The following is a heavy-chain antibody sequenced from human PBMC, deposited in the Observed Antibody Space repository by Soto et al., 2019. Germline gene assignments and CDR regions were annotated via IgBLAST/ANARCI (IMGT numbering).Heavy chain of an antibody. J-gene: IGHJ5*02. Sequence: QLQLQESGPGLVKPSETLSLTCTVSGGSISSSSYYWGWIRQPPGKGLEWIGSIYYSGRTYYNPSLKSRVTISVDTSKNHFSLKLSSVTDADPAVYYWAGVAPFNWFDPWGQGTQVTVSS. CDR3: AGVAPFNWFDP. D-gene: IGHD2-15*01. V-gene: IGHV4-39*02. CDR2: IYYSGRT. CDR1: GGSISSSSYY.